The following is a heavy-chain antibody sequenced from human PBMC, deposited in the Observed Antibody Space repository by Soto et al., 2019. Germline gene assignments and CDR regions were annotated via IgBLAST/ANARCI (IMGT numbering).Heavy chain of an antibody. D-gene: IGHD3-22*01. J-gene: IGHJ4*02. V-gene: IGHV3-23*01. CDR1: GFTFSSYA. CDR2: ISGSGGST. CDR3: AKDDSSGYYYDY. Sequence: WGVLRLSCAASGFTFSSYAMSWVRQAPGKGLEWVSAISGSGGSTYYADSVKGRFTISRDNSKNTLYLQMNSLRAEDTAVYYCAKDDSSGYYYDYWGQGTLVTVSS.